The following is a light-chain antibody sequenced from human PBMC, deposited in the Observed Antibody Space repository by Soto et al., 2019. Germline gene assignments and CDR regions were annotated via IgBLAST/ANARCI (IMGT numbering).Light chain of an antibody. Sequence: EIVMTQSPATLSVSPGERATLSCRASQSVSSNLAWYQQKPGQAPRLLIYGASPRATGIPARFSGSGSGTAFTLNISSLQSEDFAVYYCQQYNNWPLTFGGGTKVEIK. CDR3: QQYNNWPLT. CDR1: QSVSSN. CDR2: GAS. J-gene: IGKJ4*01. V-gene: IGKV3D-15*01.